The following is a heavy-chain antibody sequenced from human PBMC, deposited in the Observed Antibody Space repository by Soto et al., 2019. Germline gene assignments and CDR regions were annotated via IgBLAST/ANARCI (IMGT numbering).Heavy chain of an antibody. D-gene: IGHD6-13*01. CDR3: ASRIAAAGNLLGY. Sequence: SETLSLTCAVYGGPFGGYYWSWIRQSPGKGLEWIGEINHSGSTNYNPSFKSRVTISVDTSKNQFSLKLNSVTAADTAVYYCASRIAAAGNLLGYWGLGILVSVS. CDR1: GGPFGGYY. CDR2: INHSGST. V-gene: IGHV4-34*01. J-gene: IGHJ4*02.